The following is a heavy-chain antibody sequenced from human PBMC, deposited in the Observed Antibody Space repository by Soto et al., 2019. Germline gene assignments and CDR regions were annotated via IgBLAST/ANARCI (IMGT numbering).Heavy chain of an antibody. Sequence: PGGSLRLSCAASGFTFSSYSMNWVRQAPGKGLEWVSSISSSSSYIYYADSVKGRFTISRDNAKNSLYLQMNSLRAEDTAVYYCARDYQAITVTTSSWFDPWGQGTLVTVSS. D-gene: IGHD4-17*01. CDR2: ISSSSSYI. J-gene: IGHJ5*02. CDR1: GFTFSSYS. V-gene: IGHV3-21*01. CDR3: ARDYQAITVTTSSWFDP.